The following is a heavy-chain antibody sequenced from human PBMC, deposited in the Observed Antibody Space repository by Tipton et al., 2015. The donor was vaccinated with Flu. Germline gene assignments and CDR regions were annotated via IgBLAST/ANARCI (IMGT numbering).Heavy chain of an antibody. J-gene: IGHJ4*02. CDR1: GGSISSGYY. CDR2: IYHSGST. CDR3: ASFHPLWLNLFDY. D-gene: IGHD3-10*01. V-gene: IGHV4-38-2*02. Sequence: TLSLTCTVSGGSISSGYYWGWIRQPPGKGLEWIGSIYHSGSTYYNPSLKSRVTISVDTSKNQFSLKLSSVTAADTAVYYCASFHPLWLNLFDYWGQGTLVTVSS.